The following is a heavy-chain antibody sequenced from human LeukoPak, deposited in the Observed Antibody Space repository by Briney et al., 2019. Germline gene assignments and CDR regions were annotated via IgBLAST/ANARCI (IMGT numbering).Heavy chain of an antibody. CDR2: IYYSGTT. CDR1: GGSIASSIYY. Sequence: SETLSLTCTVSGGSIASSIYYWGWIRQPPGKGLEWIGTIYYSGTTNYNPSLKSRVTISVDTSKSEFTLKLSSVTAADTAVYFCATQLGGSRRIDYWGQGALVTVSS. D-gene: IGHD2-15*01. V-gene: IGHV4-39*01. CDR3: ATQLGGSRRIDY. J-gene: IGHJ4*02.